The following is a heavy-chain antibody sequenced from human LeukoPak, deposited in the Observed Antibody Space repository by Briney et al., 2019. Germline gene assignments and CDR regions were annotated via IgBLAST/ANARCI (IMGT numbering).Heavy chain of an antibody. Sequence: GGSLRLSCAASGFTFSNAWINSVRQAPGKGLEWVARIKTKSDGGTTDYAAPVKGRFTISRDDSKNTVYLQMNSLRAEDTAVYYCARDRPYSGSHGGDYWGQGTLVTVTA. CDR1: GFTFSNAW. D-gene: IGHD1-26*01. J-gene: IGHJ4*02. V-gene: IGHV3-15*01. CDR3: ARDRPYSGSHGGDY. CDR2: IKTKSDGGTT.